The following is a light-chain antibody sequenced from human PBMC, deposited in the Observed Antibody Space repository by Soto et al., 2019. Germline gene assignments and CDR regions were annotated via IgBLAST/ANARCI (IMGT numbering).Light chain of an antibody. CDR3: RSYTSSSTEV. CDR1: SSDVGGYNY. CDR2: DVS. V-gene: IGLV2-14*01. J-gene: IGLJ1*01. Sequence: QSVLTQPASVSGSPGQSITISCTGTSSDVGGYNYVSWYQQHPGKAPKLMIYDVSNRPSGVSNRFSGSKSGNTASLTISGLQAEDEADYYCRSYTSSSTEVFGTGTKVNVL.